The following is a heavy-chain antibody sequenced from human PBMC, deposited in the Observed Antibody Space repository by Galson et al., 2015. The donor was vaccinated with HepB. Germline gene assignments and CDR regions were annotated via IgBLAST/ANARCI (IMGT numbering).Heavy chain of an antibody. D-gene: IGHD6-19*01. V-gene: IGHV4-39*01. Sequence: TLSLTCPVSGGSISSSSYYWGWIRQPPGKGLEWIGSIYYSGSTYYNPSLKSRVTISVDTSKNQFSLKLSSVTAADTAVYYCASPQYSSGWDEFDYWGQGTLVTVSS. CDR2: IYYSGST. CDR1: GGSISSSSYY. J-gene: IGHJ4*02. CDR3: ASPQYSSGWDEFDY.